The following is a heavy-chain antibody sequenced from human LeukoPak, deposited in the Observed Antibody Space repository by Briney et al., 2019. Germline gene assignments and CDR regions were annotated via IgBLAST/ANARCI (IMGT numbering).Heavy chain of an antibody. CDR2: INPNSGGT. V-gene: IGHV1-2*02. J-gene: IGHJ4*02. CDR3: ARTVGYYYDSSGYYYFDY. CDR1: GGTFSSYA. D-gene: IGHD3-22*01. Sequence: ASVKVSCKASGGTFSSYAISWVRQAPGQGLEWMGWINPNSGGTNYAQKFQGRVTMTRDTSISTAYMELSRLSSDDTAVYYCARTVGYYYDSSGYYYFDYWGQGTLVTVSS.